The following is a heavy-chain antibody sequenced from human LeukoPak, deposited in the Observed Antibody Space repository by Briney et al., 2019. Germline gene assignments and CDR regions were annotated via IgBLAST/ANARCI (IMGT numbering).Heavy chain of an antibody. D-gene: IGHD1-14*01. CDR2: ISYDGSNK. V-gene: IGHV3-30-3*02. CDR1: GFTFSSYA. CDR3: AKNLLPGTYYGMDV. Sequence: GGSLRLSCAASGFTFSSYAMHWVRQAPGKGLEWVAVISYDGSNKYYADSVKGRFTISRDNSKNTLYLQMNSLRAEDTAVYYCAKNLLPGTYYGMDVWGQGTTVTVSS. J-gene: IGHJ6*02.